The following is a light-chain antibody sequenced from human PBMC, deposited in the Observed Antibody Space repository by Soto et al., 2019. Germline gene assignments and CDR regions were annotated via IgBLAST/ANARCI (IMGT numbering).Light chain of an antibody. J-gene: IGKJ5*01. CDR2: DAS. CDR1: HSVSSS. Sequence: DIVMTQSPDSLAVSLGERATLSCRASHSVSSSLAWYQQKPGQTPRLLIYDASTRATGVPARFSGSGSGTDFTLTISRLEPEDFAVYYCQQYGNSPITFGQGTRLEIK. V-gene: IGKV3-20*01. CDR3: QQYGNSPIT.